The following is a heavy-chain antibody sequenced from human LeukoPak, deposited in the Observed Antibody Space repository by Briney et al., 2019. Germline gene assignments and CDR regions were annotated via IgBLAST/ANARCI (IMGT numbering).Heavy chain of an antibody. Sequence: PGGSLRLSCAASGFTLSSYAMHWVRQAPGKGLEWVAVISYDGSNKYYADSVKGRFTISRDNSKNTLYLQMNSLRAEDTAVYYCASLPTPLLWFGDTPAFDIWGQGTMVTVSS. D-gene: IGHD3-10*01. CDR2: ISYDGSNK. V-gene: IGHV3-30-3*01. CDR1: GFTLSSYA. CDR3: ASLPTPLLWFGDTPAFDI. J-gene: IGHJ3*02.